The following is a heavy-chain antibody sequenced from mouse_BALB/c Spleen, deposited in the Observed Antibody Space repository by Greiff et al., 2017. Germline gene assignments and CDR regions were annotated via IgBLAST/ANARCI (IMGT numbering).Heavy chain of an antibody. Sequence: VQLQQSGAELARPGASVKLSCKASGYTFTSYWMQWVKQRPGQGLEWIGAIYPGDGDTRYTQKFKGKATLTADKSSSTAYMQLSSLASEDSAVYHCARSDSGRHYFDYWGQGTTLTVSS. CDR1: GYTFTSYW. CDR3: ARSDSGRHYFDY. D-gene: IGHD6-1*01. CDR2: IYPGDGDT. J-gene: IGHJ2*01. V-gene: IGHV1-87*01.